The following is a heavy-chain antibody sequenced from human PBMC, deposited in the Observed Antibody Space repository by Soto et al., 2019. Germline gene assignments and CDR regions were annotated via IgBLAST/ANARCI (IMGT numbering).Heavy chain of an antibody. CDR3: ATVGRRFLEWLLHYYFDY. CDR1: GYTLTELS. J-gene: IGHJ4*02. CDR2: FDPEDGET. V-gene: IGHV1-24*01. D-gene: IGHD3-3*01. Sequence: GASVKVSCKVSGYTLTELSMHWVRQAPGKGLEWMGGFDPEDGETIYAQKFQGRVTMTEDTSTDTAYMELSSLRSEDTAVYYCATVGRRFLEWLLHYYFDYWGQGTLVTVSS.